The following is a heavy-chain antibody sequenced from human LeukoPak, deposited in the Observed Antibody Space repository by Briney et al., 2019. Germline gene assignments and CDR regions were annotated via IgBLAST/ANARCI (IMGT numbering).Heavy chain of an antibody. J-gene: IGHJ4*02. Sequence: GASVKVSCTVWGSALTKISIDWVRQANGKGLEWTGSLSPRDSETSHAPKFQGRFNITADTSTDTAYMEMSSLDSGDTAVYYCATGAMVYDYWGQGTLVIVSS. CDR3: ATGAMVYDY. V-gene: IGHV1-24*01. D-gene: IGHD3-10*01. CDR2: LSPRDSET. CDR1: GSALTKIS.